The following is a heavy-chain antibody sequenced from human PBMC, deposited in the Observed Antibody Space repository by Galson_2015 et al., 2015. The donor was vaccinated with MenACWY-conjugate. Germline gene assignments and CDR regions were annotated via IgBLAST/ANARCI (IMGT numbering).Heavy chain of an antibody. V-gene: IGHV1-18*01. CDR3: ARRELRNRWYILDS. CDR2: VGGYVGNK. Sequence: SVKVSCKASGYAFTTSDVAWVRLTPGHGLEWMGWVGGYVGNKNYAQKFQGRVTMTRDTSTTTAYMEMRSLRSDDTAIYFCARRELRNRWYILDSWGQGTLVTVSS. CDR1: GYAFTTSD. D-gene: IGHD6-13*01. J-gene: IGHJ4*02.